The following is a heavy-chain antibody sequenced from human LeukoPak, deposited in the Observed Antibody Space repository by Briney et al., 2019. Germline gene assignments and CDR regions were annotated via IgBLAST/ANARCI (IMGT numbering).Heavy chain of an antibody. Sequence: SETLSLTCAVYGGSFSGYYWSWIRQPPGKGLEWIGEINHSGSTNYNPSLKSRVTISVDTSKNQFSLKLSSVTAADTAVYSGESGWTVPHGFGPWGQGTLVTVSS. J-gene: IGHJ5*02. CDR2: INHSGST. CDR1: GGSFSGYY. D-gene: IGHD4-17*01. CDR3: ESGWTVPHGFGP. V-gene: IGHV4-34*01.